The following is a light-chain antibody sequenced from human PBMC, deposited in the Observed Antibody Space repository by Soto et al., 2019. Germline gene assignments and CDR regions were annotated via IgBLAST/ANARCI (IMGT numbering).Light chain of an antibody. V-gene: IGLV1-40*01. J-gene: IGLJ7*01. CDR1: SSNIGAGHD. CDR3: AAWDDSLSGAV. CDR2: ANN. Sequence: QPVLTQPPSVSGAPGQRVTISCTGSSSNIGAGHDVHWYQQLPGTTPKLLMYANNNRPSGVPDRFSGSQSGTSASLAITGLQADDEAEYYCAAWDDSLSGAVFGGGTQLTVL.